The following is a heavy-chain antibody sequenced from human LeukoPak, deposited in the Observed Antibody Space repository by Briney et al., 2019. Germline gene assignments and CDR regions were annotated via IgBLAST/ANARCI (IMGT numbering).Heavy chain of an antibody. J-gene: IGHJ4*02. CDR2: IKEDGREK. CDR1: GFTFNTFW. D-gene: IGHD2-21*01. V-gene: IGHV3-7*01. Sequence: GGSLRLSCATSGFTFNTFWMTWVRQAPGKGLEWVANIKEDGREKYYVDSVQGRFTISRDNARNSLYLQMNGLRVEDTAIYYCARDKRGHYYWGQGTLVTVSS. CDR3: ARDKRGHYY.